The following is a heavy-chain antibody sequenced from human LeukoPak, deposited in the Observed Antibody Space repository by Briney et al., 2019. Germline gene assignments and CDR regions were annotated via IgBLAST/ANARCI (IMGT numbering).Heavy chain of an antibody. D-gene: IGHD2-15*01. Sequence: SETLSLTCAVYGGSFSGYYWSWIRQPPGKGLEWIGEINHSGSTNYNPSLKSRVTISVDTSKNQFSLKLSSVAAADTAVYYCAGEAVVVATEIGRFDYWGQGTLVTVSS. V-gene: IGHV4-34*01. CDR3: AGEAVVVATEIGRFDY. J-gene: IGHJ4*02. CDR2: INHSGST. CDR1: GGSFSGYY.